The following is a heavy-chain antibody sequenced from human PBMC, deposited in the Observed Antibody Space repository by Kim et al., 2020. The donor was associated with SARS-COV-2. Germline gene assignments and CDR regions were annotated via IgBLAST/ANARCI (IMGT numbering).Heavy chain of an antibody. CDR2: ISGSGGST. CDR3: SKVYDILTGYYLY. CDR1: GFTFSSYA. J-gene: IGHJ4*02. Sequence: GGSLRLSCAASGFTFSSYAMSWVRQAPGKGLEWVSAISGSGGSTYYADSVKGRFTISRDNSKNTLYLQMNSLRAEDTAVYYCSKVYDILTGYYLYWGQGTLVTVSS. V-gene: IGHV3-23*01. D-gene: IGHD3-9*01.